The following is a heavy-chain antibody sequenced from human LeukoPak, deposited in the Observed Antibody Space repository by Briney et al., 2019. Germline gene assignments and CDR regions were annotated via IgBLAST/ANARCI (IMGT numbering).Heavy chain of an antibody. CDR2: INSDGSST. Sequence: GGSLRLPCAVSGFTFSSYWMHWVRQAPGKGLVWVSLINSDGSSTSYADSVKGRFTISRDNARNTLYLLMNSLRAEDTAVYYCTRVLGDWGQGTRVTVSS. CDR1: GFTFSSYW. V-gene: IGHV3-74*01. J-gene: IGHJ4*02. CDR3: TRVLGD. D-gene: IGHD3-16*01.